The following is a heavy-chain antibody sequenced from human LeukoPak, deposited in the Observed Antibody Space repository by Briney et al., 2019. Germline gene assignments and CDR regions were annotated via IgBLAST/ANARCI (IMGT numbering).Heavy chain of an antibody. CDR3: ATSWNALRDY. CDR1: GGTLSSYA. D-gene: IGHD1-1*01. Sequence: SVKVSCKASGGTLSSYAISWVRQAPGQGLEWMGGIIPIFGTANYAQKFQGRVTITADESTSTAYMELSSLRSEDTAVYYCATSWNALRDYWGQGTLVTVSS. CDR2: IIPIFGTA. V-gene: IGHV1-69*01. J-gene: IGHJ4*02.